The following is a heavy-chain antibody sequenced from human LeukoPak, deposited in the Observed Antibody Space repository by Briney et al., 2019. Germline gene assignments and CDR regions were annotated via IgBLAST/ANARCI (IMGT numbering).Heavy chain of an antibody. Sequence: GGSLRLSCAASGFTFSSYGMHWVRQAPGKGLEWVAVISYDGSNKYYAASVKGRFTISRDNSKNTLYLQMNSLRAEDTAVYYCAKDSLRYFDWLSYFDYWGQGTLVTVSS. D-gene: IGHD3-9*01. J-gene: IGHJ4*02. V-gene: IGHV3-30*18. CDR2: ISYDGSNK. CDR3: AKDSLRYFDWLSYFDY. CDR1: GFTFSSYG.